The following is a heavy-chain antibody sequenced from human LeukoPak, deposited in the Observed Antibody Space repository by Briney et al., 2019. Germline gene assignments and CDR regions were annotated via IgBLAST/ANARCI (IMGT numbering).Heavy chain of an antibody. Sequence: GGSLRLSCAAYGFTFNTYAMSWVRQAPGKGLEWVSLIRDDGGCTYYADSVKGRFTISRDNSKNTLYLHLNSLFDEDTAVYYCAIRAATGTFFDYWGQGTLVTVSS. D-gene: IGHD1-1*01. CDR2: IRDDGGCT. CDR1: GFTFNTYA. CDR3: AIRAATGTFFDY. J-gene: IGHJ4*02. V-gene: IGHV3-23*01.